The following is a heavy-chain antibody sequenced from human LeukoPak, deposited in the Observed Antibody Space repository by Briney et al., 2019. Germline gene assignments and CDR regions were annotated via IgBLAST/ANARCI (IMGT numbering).Heavy chain of an antibody. J-gene: IGHJ1*01. Sequence: SVKVSCKASGGTFSSYAISWVRQAPGQGLEWMGRIIPILGIANYAQKFQGRVTITADKSTSTAYMELSSLRSDDTAVYYCARDDIAVASRYFQHWGQGTLVTVSS. V-gene: IGHV1-69*04. D-gene: IGHD6-19*01. CDR2: IIPILGIA. CDR3: ARDDIAVASRYFQH. CDR1: GGTFSSYA.